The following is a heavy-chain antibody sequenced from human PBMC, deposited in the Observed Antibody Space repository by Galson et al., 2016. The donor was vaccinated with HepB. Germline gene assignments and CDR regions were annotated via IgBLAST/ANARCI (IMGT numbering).Heavy chain of an antibody. D-gene: IGHD3-9*01. CDR3: ARGGSRYFDWLSLFDS. V-gene: IGHV3-11*04. CDR1: GFTFSDYY. Sequence: SLRLSCAASGFTFSDYYMSWIRQAPGKGLEWVSHISDSGSTIYYAESVKGRFTISRDNAKKSVFLHMYRLRAEDTAVYYCARGGSRYFDWLSLFDSWGQGTLVTVSS. J-gene: IGHJ5*01. CDR2: ISDSGSTI.